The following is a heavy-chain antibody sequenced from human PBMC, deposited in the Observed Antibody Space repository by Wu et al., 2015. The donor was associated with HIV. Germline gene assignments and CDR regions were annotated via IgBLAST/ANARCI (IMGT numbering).Heavy chain of an antibody. J-gene: IGHJ4*02. CDR3: ARAQYPWNLIFGVGYIT. Sequence: VHLVQSGAEVKKPGSSVKVSCKASGDTFNTFGITWVRQAPGQGLEWIGGITTMFGTAENAQKFQGRVTITMDESTSTGYMELSRLRSDDTAVYYCARAQYPWNLIFGVGYITWGQGNPG. V-gene: IGHV1-69*05. CDR1: GDTFNTFG. CDR2: ITTMFGTA. D-gene: IGHD3-3*01.